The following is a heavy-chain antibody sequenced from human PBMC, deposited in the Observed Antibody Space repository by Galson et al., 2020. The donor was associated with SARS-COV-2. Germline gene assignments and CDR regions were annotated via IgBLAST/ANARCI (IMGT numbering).Heavy chain of an antibody. CDR3: AKDMGGSNNDLGWYFDL. CDR1: GFTFDDYA. CDR2: ISWDSGSI. Sequence: GGSLRLSCAASGFTFDDYAMHWVRQAPGKGLEWVSGISWDSGSIGYADSVKGRFTISRDNAKNSLYLQMNSLRAEDTALYYCAKDMGGSNNDLGWYFDLWGRGTLVTVSS. D-gene: IGHD6-25*01. V-gene: IGHV3-9*01. J-gene: IGHJ2*01.